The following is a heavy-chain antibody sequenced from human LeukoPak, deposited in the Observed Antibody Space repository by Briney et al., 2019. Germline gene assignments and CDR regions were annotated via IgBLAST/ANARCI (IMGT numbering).Heavy chain of an antibody. Sequence: ASVKVSCKASGGTFSSYTISWVRQAPGQGREWMGRIIPILGIANYAQKFQGRVTITADKSTSTAYMELSSLRSEDTAVYYCARESDYCSGGSCYLGAFDIWGQGTMVTVSS. CDR1: GGTFSSYT. J-gene: IGHJ3*02. CDR2: IIPILGIA. CDR3: ARESDYCSGGSCYLGAFDI. V-gene: IGHV1-69*04. D-gene: IGHD2-15*01.